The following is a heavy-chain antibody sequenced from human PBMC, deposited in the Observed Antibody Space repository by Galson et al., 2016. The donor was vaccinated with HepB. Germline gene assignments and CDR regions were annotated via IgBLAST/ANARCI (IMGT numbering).Heavy chain of an antibody. D-gene: IGHD3-10*01. Sequence: PAPVKPTQTLALTCTVSGFSLSNARMGVGWIRQPPGKALEWRAHIFLNDEKSFSSSLKSRLSVSMVTSKSQVVLIMTDMDPVDTATYYCARIPLSFSMVRGVPDYHFDFWGQGALVTVSS. CDR1: GFSLSNARMG. V-gene: IGHV2-26*01. J-gene: IGHJ4*02. CDR3: ARIPLSFSMVRGVPDYHFDF. CDR2: IFLNDEK.